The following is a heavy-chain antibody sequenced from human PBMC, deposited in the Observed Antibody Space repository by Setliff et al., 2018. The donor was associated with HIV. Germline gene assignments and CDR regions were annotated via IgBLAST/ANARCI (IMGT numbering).Heavy chain of an antibody. CDR2: IIPIFGTA. Sequence: SVKVSCKPSGGTFSSYAISWVRQAPGQGLEWMGGIIPIFGTANYAQKLQDRITITADEFTNTAYMGLSSLRSEDTAVYYCARGMTTTGSTTIYNFGMDVWGQGTTVTVSS. J-gene: IGHJ6*02. V-gene: IGHV1-69*13. D-gene: IGHD1-1*01. CDR3: ARGMTTTGSTTIYNFGMDV. CDR1: GGTFSSYA.